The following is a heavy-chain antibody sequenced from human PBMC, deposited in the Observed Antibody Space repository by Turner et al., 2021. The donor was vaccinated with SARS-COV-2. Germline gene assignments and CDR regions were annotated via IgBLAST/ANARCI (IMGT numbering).Heavy chain of an antibody. CDR3: AKDRSWIGFDV. CDR1: GFTFRSHG. CDR2: IVANTDKS. Sequence: EVQLLDSGGGLVQPGGSLRLSCAASGFTFRSHGMNWVRQAPGRGLEWVSGIVANTDKSYYGDSVRGRFTISRDNSKDTLYLQMNSLRVEDTAIYYCAKDRSWIGFDVWGQGTTVTVSS. D-gene: IGHD3-10*01. J-gene: IGHJ6*02. V-gene: IGHV3-23*01.